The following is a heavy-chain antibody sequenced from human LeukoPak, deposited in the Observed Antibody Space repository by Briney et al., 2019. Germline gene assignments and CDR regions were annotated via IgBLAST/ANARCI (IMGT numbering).Heavy chain of an antibody. Sequence: SETLSLTCTVSGGSISTYYWNWIRQPPGKGLEWIGYINYSGNTNYNPSLKSRVTISVDTSKNLFSLKLSSVTAADTAVYYCARASHSSSLYFYYGMDVWGQGTTVTVSS. V-gene: IGHV4-59*01. J-gene: IGHJ6*02. CDR1: GGSISTYY. CDR2: INYSGNT. CDR3: ARASHSSSLYFYYGMDV. D-gene: IGHD6-13*01.